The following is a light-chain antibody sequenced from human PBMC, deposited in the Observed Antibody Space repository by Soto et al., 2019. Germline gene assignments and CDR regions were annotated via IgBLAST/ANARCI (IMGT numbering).Light chain of an antibody. CDR3: HSYDSSLSGSV. V-gene: IGLV1-40*01. CDR1: SSNIGAGYD. Sequence: QSVLTQPPSVSGAPGQRVTISCTGSSSNIGAGYDVHWYQQLPGTAPKLLIYVNDNRPSGVPDRFSGSTSGTSASLAITGLQAEDEADYYCHSYDSSLSGSVFGGGTKLTV. J-gene: IGLJ2*01. CDR2: VND.